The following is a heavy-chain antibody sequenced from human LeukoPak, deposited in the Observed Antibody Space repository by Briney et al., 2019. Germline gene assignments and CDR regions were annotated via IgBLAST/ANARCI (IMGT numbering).Heavy chain of an antibody. V-gene: IGHV1-46*01. J-gene: IGHJ4*02. Sequence: ASVKVSCKASGYTFTNNYLHWVRQAPGQGLEWMGMIYPRNGSTSYAQNFQGRVTVTRDTSTTTVHMELRGLRSEDTAVYYCARDQEGFDYWGQGTVVTVSS. CDR2: IYPRNGST. CDR1: GYTFTNNY. CDR3: ARDQEGFDY.